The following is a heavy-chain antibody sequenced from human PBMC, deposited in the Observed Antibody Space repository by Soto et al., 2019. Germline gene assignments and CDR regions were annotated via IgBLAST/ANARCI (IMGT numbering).Heavy chain of an antibody. J-gene: IGHJ4*02. CDR2: INAYNGNT. CDR3: ARDRGYCSGGSCYPFDY. V-gene: IGHV1-18*01. CDR1: SYTFTSYG. Sequence: QVQLVQYGAEVKKPGASVKVSCKASSYTFTSYGISWVRQAPGQGIEWMGWINAYNGNTNYAQKLQGRVTMTTDTSTSTAYMELRSLRSDDTAVYYCARDRGYCSGGSCYPFDYWGQGTLVTVSS. D-gene: IGHD2-15*01.